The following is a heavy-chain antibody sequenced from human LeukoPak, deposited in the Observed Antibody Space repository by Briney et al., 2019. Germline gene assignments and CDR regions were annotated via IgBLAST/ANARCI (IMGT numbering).Heavy chain of an antibody. CDR3: AKTIRYFDWLVDY. CDR2: ISYDGSNK. CDR1: GFTFSSYG. J-gene: IGHJ4*02. D-gene: IGHD3-9*01. Sequence: GRSLRLSCAASGFTFSSYGMHWVRQAPGKGLEWVAVISYDGSNKYYADSVEGRFTISRDNSKNTLYLQMNSLRAEDTAVYYCAKTIRYFDWLVDYWGQGTLVTVSS. V-gene: IGHV3-30*18.